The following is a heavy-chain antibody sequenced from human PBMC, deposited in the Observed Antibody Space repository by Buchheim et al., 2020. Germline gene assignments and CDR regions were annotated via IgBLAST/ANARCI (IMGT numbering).Heavy chain of an antibody. CDR1: GGSFRNYY. J-gene: IGHJ5*02. D-gene: IGHD4-17*01. Sequence: QVQLQESGPGLVKSSETLSLTCTVSGGSFRNYYWSWFRQVPGKGPEWIGYIFYSGNTDYNPPLRSRVTISLDTSKKQFSLKLRSVTAADTAIYYCARVSGDYYDYRVFAPWGRGTL. CDR2: IFYSGNT. CDR3: ARVSGDYYDYRVFAP. V-gene: IGHV4-59*01.